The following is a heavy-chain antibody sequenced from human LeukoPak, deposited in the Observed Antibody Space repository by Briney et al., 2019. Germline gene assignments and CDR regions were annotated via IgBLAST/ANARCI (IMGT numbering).Heavy chain of an antibody. V-gene: IGHV3-33*01. Sequence: GGSLRLSCAASGFTFSTYGMHWVRQAPGKGLEWVAVIWYDGSEKYHADSVKGRFTISRDNSKNTLYLQMNSLRAEDTAVYYCAGERGYSGYDYDYWGQGTLVTVSS. D-gene: IGHD5-12*01. J-gene: IGHJ4*02. CDR3: AGERGYSGYDYDY. CDR2: IWYDGSEK. CDR1: GFTFSTYG.